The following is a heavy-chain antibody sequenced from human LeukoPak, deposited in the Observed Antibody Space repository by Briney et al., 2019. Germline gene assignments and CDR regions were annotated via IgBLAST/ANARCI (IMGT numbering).Heavy chain of an antibody. D-gene: IGHD3-22*01. J-gene: IGHJ4*02. V-gene: IGHV1-69*04. Sequence: ASVKVSCKASGGTFSSYAISWVRQAPGQGLEWMGRIIPILGIANYAQKFQGRVTITADKSTSTAYMELSSLRSEDTAVYYCARDGFSGSSGPGGFDYWGQGTLVTVSS. CDR3: ARDGFSGSSGPGGFDY. CDR2: IIPILGIA. CDR1: GGTFSSYA.